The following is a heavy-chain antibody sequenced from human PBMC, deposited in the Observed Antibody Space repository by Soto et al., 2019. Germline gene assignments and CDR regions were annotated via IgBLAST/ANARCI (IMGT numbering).Heavy chain of an antibody. CDR1: GYTFTSYA. Sequence: QVQLVQSGAEEKKPGASVKVSCKASGYTFTSYAMHWVRQAPGQRLEWMGWINAGNGNTKYSQKFQGRVTITRDTSASTAYMELSSLRSEDTAVYYCARDASIYDFWSGYYPNWFDPWGQGTLVTVSS. CDR2: INAGNGNT. D-gene: IGHD3-3*01. V-gene: IGHV1-3*05. J-gene: IGHJ5*02. CDR3: ARDASIYDFWSGYYPNWFDP.